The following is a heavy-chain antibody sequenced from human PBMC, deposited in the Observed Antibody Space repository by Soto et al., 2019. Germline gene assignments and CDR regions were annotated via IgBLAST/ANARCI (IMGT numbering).Heavy chain of an antibody. CDR1: GFTFSSYA. Sequence: GGSLRLSCSASGFTFSSYAMHWVRQAPGKGLEYVSAISSNGGSTYYADSVKGRFTISRDNSKNTLYLQMSSLRAEDTAVYYCVKLILDKRGGLVFDYWGQGTLVTVSS. V-gene: IGHV3-64D*06. CDR2: ISSNGGST. D-gene: IGHD3-10*01. J-gene: IGHJ4*02. CDR3: VKLILDKRGGLVFDY.